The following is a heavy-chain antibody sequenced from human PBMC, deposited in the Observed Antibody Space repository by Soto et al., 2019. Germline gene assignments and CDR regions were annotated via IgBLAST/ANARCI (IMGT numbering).Heavy chain of an antibody. CDR2: IYYSGST. CDR1: GGSISSNSYY. Sequence: PSETLSLTCAVSGGSISSNSYYWGWIRQPPGKGLEWIGSIYYSGSTNYSPSLKSRVIIFLDTSKNQFSLKLSSVTAADTAVYYCAKTITIVFYAMDVWGQGTTVTVS. CDR3: AKTITIVFYAMDV. D-gene: IGHD3-3*01. V-gene: IGHV4-39*01. J-gene: IGHJ6*02.